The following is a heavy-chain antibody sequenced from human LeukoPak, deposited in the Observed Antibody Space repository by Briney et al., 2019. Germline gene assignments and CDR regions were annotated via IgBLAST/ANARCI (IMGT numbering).Heavy chain of an antibody. CDR1: GFTFSSNA. CDR3: AKEDVVVVVAATLGDY. V-gene: IGHV3-23*01. J-gene: IGHJ4*02. CDR2: ISGRGGST. D-gene: IGHD2-15*01. Sequence: GGSLRLSCAASGFTFSSNAMSWVRQAPGKGLEWVSTISGRGGSTYYADSVKGRFTISRDNSKNTLYLQKNSLRAEDTAVYYCAKEDVVVVVAATLGDYWGQGTLVTVSS.